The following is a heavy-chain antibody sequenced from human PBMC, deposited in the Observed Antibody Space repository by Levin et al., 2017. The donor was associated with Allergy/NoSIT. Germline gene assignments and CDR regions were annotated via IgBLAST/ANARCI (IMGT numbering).Heavy chain of an antibody. CDR1: GYTFTGYY. CDR2: INPNSGGT. V-gene: IGHV1-2*02. CDR3: ARAITKVVPAAIGY. J-gene: IGHJ4*02. D-gene: IGHD2-2*02. Sequence: ASVKVSCKASGYTFTGYYMHWVRQAPGQGLEWMGWINPNSGGTNYAQKFQGRVTMTRDTSISTAYMELSRLRSDDTAVYYCARAITKVVPAAIGYWGQGTLVTVSS.